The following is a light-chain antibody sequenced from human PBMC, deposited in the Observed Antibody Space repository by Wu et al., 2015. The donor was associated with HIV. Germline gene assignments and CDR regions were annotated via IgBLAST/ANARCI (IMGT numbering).Light chain of an antibody. V-gene: IGKV1-39*01. CDR2: AGS. CDR3: QQSDSTPWT. CDR1: QNISRY. J-gene: IGKJ1*01. Sequence: DIQMTQSPSSRSASVGDRVTITCRPSQNISRYLNWYQQKPGKAPRLLIYAGSTLQSGVPSRFSGSGSGTDFSLIISGLQLEDFASYYCQQSDSTPWTFGRGDQGG.